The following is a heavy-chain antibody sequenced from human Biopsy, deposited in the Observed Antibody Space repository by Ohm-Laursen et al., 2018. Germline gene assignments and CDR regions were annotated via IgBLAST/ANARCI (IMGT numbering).Heavy chain of an antibody. CDR1: GGTFSNYA. D-gene: IGHD4-17*01. CDR3: ARGLPTEYGDYFSLDY. J-gene: IGHJ4*02. Sequence: SSVKVPCKASGGTFSNYAISWVRQAPGEGLEWMGGIIPVFGLATYAQRLQGRVSITADTSTNTAYMELSSLRSDDTAVYFCARGLPTEYGDYFSLDYWGQGTLVIVSS. V-gene: IGHV1-69*17. CDR2: IIPVFGLA.